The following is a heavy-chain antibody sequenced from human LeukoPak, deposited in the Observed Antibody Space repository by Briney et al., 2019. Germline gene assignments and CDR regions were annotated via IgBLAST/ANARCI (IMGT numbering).Heavy chain of an antibody. J-gene: IGHJ3*02. CDR1: GGSFSGCY. D-gene: IGHD6-19*01. CDR3: AREIAVAGNAFDI. CDR2: INHSGST. V-gene: IGHV4-34*01. Sequence: SETLSLTCAVYGGSFSGCYWSWIRQPPGKGLEWIGEINHSGSTNYNPSLKSRVTISVDTSKNQFSLKLSSVTAADTAVYYCAREIAVAGNAFDIWGQGTMVTVSS.